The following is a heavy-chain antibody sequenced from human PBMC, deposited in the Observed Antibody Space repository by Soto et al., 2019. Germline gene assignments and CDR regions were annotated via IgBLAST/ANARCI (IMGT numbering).Heavy chain of an antibody. Sequence: SLRLSLSLSPFNLTRVPVHCDSQAPGKGLEWVAVISYDRRNSHYAGSVKGRLTISRDNSKNTVFLQMNSLTTEDTAVYYCAKDRSFVSYYCDYWGQVTRGTVAS. V-gene: IGHV3-30-3*02. CDR2: ISYDRRNS. CDR3: AKDRSFVSYYCDY. D-gene: IGHD3-9*01. J-gene: IGHJ4*02. CDR1: PFNLTRVP.